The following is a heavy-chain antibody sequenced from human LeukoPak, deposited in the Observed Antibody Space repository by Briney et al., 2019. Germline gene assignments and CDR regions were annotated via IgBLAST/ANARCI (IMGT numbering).Heavy chain of an antibody. Sequence: GGSLRLSCAASGFTFSSYGMHWVRQAPGKGLVWVSRINSDGSSTSYADSVKGRYTISRDNAKNTLYLQMNSLRAEDTAVYYCAREMLAAVAAQSWGQGTLVTVSS. D-gene: IGHD6-19*01. J-gene: IGHJ5*02. V-gene: IGHV3-74*01. CDR3: AREMLAAVAAQS. CDR1: GFTFSSYG. CDR2: INSDGSST.